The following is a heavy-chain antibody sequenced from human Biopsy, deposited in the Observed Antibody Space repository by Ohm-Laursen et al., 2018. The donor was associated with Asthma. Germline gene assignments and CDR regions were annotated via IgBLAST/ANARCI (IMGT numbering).Heavy chain of an antibody. CDR2: ISFDGSNK. J-gene: IGHJ4*02. CDR3: ARDGPELPTELDY. CDR1: GFTFGDYW. Sequence: SLRLSCTASGFTFGDYWMSWVRQAPGKGLEWVAVISFDGSNKYYADFVKGRFTISRDNSKNTLYLQMNSLRAEDTAVYYCARDGPELPTELDYWGPGTLVTVSS. D-gene: IGHD1-14*01. V-gene: IGHV3-30*03.